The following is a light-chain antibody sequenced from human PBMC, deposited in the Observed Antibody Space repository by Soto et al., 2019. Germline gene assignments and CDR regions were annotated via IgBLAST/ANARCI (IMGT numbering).Light chain of an antibody. CDR3: GSYAGSSVV. J-gene: IGLJ2*01. V-gene: IGLV2-8*01. CDR2: EDS. Sequence: QSALTQPPSASGSPGQSVTISCTGTSSDVGGYNYVSWYQQHPGKAPKLMIYEDSKRPSGVPDRFSGSKSGNTASLTVSGLQAEDEADYYCGSYAGSSVVFGGGTKLTVL. CDR1: SSDVGGYNY.